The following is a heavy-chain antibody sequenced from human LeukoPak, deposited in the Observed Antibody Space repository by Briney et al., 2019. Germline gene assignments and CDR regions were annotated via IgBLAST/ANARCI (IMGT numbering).Heavy chain of an antibody. CDR2: ISSGSYTI. J-gene: IGHJ4*02. CDR3: ARDPTVTNRFDY. D-gene: IGHD4-17*01. CDR1: GFTFSDYY. Sequence: EGSLRLSCAASGFTFSDYYMSWIRQAPGKGLEWISYISSGSYTIYYADTVEGRFTVYRDNAKNSLYLQMNSLRAEDTAVYYCARDPTVTNRFDYWGQGTLVTVSS. V-gene: IGHV3-11*01.